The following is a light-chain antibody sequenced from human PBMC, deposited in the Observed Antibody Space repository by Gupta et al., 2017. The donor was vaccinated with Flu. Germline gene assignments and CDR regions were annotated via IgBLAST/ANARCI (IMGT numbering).Light chain of an antibody. CDR3: QQRDSTPIT. J-gene: IGKJ4*01. CDR1: QSISSY. Sequence: PSSLSVSVGDRVTITCRASQSISSYLNWYQQKPGKAPKLLIYAASSLQSGVPSRFSGSGSGTDFTLTISSLQPEDFATYYCQQRDSTPITFGGGTKVEIK. CDR2: AAS. V-gene: IGKV1-39*01.